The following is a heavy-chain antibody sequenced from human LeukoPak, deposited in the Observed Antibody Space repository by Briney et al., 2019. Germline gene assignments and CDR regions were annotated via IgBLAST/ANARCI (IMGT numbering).Heavy chain of an antibody. CDR3: ARRTQGIVDNYFDY. J-gene: IGHJ4*02. D-gene: IGHD2/OR15-2a*01. CDR2: IYYSGST. Sequence: SETLSLTCTVSGGSISSYYWSWIRQPPGKGLEWIGYIYYSGSTNCNPSLKSRVTISVDTSKNQFSLKLSSVTAADTAVYYCARRTQGIVDNYFDYWGQGTLVTVSS. V-gene: IGHV4-59*01. CDR1: GGSISSYY.